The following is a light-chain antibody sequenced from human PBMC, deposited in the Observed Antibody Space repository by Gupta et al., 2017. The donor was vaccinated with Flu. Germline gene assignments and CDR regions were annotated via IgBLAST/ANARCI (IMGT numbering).Light chain of an antibody. Sequence: GQSVTMSCTGTSADIGRYDYVSWLQQYPGTAPKLIIYDVNKRASGVPDRFSGSKSGNTASLTISGLQAEDEAEYYYCSYAGNCLFGPGTKVIVL. CDR1: SADIGRYDY. J-gene: IGLJ1*01. CDR3: CSYAGNCL. V-gene: IGLV2-11*03. CDR2: DVN.